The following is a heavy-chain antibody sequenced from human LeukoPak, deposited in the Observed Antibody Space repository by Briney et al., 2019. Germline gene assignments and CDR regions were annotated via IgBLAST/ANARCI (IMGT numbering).Heavy chain of an antibody. CDR1: GFTFSSYS. V-gene: IGHV3-23*01. CDR3: AKDSNSIRDYYYYYMDV. D-gene: IGHD4-11*01. Sequence: GGSLTLSCAASGFTFSSYSMSWVRQAPGKGLEWVSAISGSGGSTYYADSVKGRFTISRDNSKNTPYLQMNSLRAEDTAVYYCAKDSNSIRDYYYYYMDVWGKGTTVTVSS. CDR2: ISGSGGST. J-gene: IGHJ6*03.